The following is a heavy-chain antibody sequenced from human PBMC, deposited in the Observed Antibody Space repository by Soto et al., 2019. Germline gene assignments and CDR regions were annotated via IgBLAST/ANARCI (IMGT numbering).Heavy chain of an antibody. CDR3: ARVVAVAGTYFQH. D-gene: IGHD6-19*01. J-gene: IGHJ1*01. CDR2: IYSGGST. V-gene: IGHV3-66*01. CDR1: GFTVSSNY. Sequence: EVQLVESGGGLVQPGGSLRLSCAASGFTVSSNYMSWVRQAPGKGLEWVSVIYSGGSTYYADSVKGRFTISRDNSKNTLYLQMNSLRAEDTAVYYCARVVAVAGTYFQHWGQGTLVTVSS.